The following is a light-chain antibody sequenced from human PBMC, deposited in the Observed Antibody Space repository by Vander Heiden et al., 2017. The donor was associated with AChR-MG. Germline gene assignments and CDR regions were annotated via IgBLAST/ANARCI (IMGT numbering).Light chain of an antibody. CDR3: MQGTHWPYT. V-gene: IGKV2-30*02. J-gene: IGKJ2*01. CDR2: NVS. Sequence: DVVMTQSPLSLPVTLGQPASISCRSSQSLVHSDGTTYLNWFQQRPGQSPRRLIHNVSDRDSGVPDRFSGSGSGTDFTLKISTVEAEDVGVYYCMQGTHWPYTFGQGTKLEIK. CDR1: QSLVHSDGTTY.